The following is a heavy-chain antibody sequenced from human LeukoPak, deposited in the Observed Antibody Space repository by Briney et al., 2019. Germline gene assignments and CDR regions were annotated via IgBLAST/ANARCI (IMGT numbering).Heavy chain of an antibody. CDR3: AKAGHGGYYFDY. Sequence: GRSLRLSCAGSGFTFDDYAMHWVRQAPGKGLEWVSGISWNSGSIGYADSVKGRFTISRDNAKNSLYLQMNSLRAEDMALYYCAKAGHGGYYFDYWGQGTLVTVSS. CDR1: GFTFDDYA. V-gene: IGHV3-9*03. D-gene: IGHD3-10*01. CDR2: ISWNSGSI. J-gene: IGHJ4*02.